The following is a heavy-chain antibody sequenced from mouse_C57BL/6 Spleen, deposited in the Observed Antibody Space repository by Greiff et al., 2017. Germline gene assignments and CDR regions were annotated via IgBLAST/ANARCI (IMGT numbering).Heavy chain of an antibody. V-gene: IGHV1-15*01. CDR1: GYTFTDYE. Sequence: QVQLQQSGAELVRPGASVTLSCKASGYTFTDYEMHWVKQTPVHGLEWIGAIDPETGGTAYNQKFKGKATLTADKSSSTAYMELRSLTSGDSAVYYCTRPGSSADWLAYWGQGTLVTVSA. CDR3: TRPGSSADWLAY. J-gene: IGHJ3*01. CDR2: IDPETGGT. D-gene: IGHD3-2*02.